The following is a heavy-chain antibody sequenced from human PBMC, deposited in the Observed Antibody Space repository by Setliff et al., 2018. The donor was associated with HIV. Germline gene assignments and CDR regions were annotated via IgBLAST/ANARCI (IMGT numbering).Heavy chain of an antibody. CDR2: IYYSGST. D-gene: IGHD5-12*01. CDR3: ARGSRYGGMDV. V-gene: IGHV4-59*01. Sequence: SETLSLTCTVSGGSISSYYWSWIRQPPGKGLEWIGYIYYSGSTNYNPSLKSRVTISVDTSKNQFSLELSSVTAADTAVYYCARGSRYGGMDVWGKGTTVTVSS. J-gene: IGHJ6*03. CDR1: GGSISSYY.